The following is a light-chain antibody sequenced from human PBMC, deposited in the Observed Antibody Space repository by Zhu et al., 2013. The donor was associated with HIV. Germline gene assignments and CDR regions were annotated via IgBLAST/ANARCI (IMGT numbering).Light chain of an antibody. CDR2: WAS. CDR1: QSVLYSSNNKNY. Sequence: DIVMTQSPDSLAVSLGERATINCKSSQSVLYSSNNKNYLAWYQQKPGQPPKLLIYWASTRESGVPDRFSGSGSGTDFTLTISSLQAEDVAVYYCQQYLNPPVTFGPGTKVNIK. J-gene: IGKJ3*01. CDR3: QQYLNPPVT. V-gene: IGKV4-1*01.